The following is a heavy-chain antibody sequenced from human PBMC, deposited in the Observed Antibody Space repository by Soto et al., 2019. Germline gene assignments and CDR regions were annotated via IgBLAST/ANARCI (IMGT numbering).Heavy chain of an antibody. CDR2: IIPILGIA. Sequence: QVQLVQSGAEVKKPGSSVKVSCKASGGTFSSYTISWVRQAPGQGLEWMGRIIPILGIANYEQKFQARVTITADKPTSTADMELSSLRSEDTAVYYCARDHEAVAVAYWGQGTLVTVSS. D-gene: IGHD6-19*01. CDR3: ARDHEAVAVAY. J-gene: IGHJ4*02. CDR1: GGTFSSYT. V-gene: IGHV1-69*08.